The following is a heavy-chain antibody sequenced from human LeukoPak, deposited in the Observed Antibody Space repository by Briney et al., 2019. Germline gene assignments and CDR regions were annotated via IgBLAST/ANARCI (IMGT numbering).Heavy chain of an antibody. CDR1: GFTFSSYA. D-gene: IGHD3-9*01. CDR2: ISGSTGRT. CDR3: AKGDGKFPWFFDY. J-gene: IGHJ4*02. Sequence: GGSLRLSCAASGFTFSSYAMSWVRQAPGKGLEWVSAISGSTGRTYYADSVKGRFTISRDNSKNTLYLQMNSLRAEDTAVYYCAKGDGKFPWFFDYWGQGTLVTVSS. V-gene: IGHV3-23*01.